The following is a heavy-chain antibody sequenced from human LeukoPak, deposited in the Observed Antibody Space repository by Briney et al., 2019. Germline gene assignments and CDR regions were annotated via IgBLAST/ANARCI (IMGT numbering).Heavy chain of an antibody. CDR2: IYPGDSDT. V-gene: IGHV5-51*01. CDR1: GYTFTSYW. CDR3: ARHPYYYDSSGPYYYYGMDV. D-gene: IGHD3-22*01. Sequence: GSLKISCKGSGYTFTSYWIGWVRQMPGRGLEWMGIIYPGDSDTRYSPSFQGQVTISADKSINTAYLQWSSLKASDTAIYYCARHPYYYDSSGPYYYYGMDVWGQGTTVTVSS. J-gene: IGHJ6*02.